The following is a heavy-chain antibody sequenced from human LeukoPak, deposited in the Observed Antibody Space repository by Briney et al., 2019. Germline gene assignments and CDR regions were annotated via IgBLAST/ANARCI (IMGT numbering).Heavy chain of an antibody. J-gene: IGHJ3*02. CDR3: AKDGVGPNDYHAFDN. V-gene: IGHV3-30*02. CDR2: IWHDGSKK. D-gene: IGHD4-11*01. Sequence: GGSLRLSCAASGFTFGNYGMHWVRQAPGKGLEWVTFIWHDGSKKYYADSMKGRFTISRDNSKYTLYLQMNSLRAEGTALYYCAKDGVGPNDYHAFDNWGQGTMVTVSS. CDR1: GFTFGNYG.